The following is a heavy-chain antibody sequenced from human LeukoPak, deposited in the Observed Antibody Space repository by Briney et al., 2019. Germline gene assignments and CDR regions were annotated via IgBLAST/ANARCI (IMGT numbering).Heavy chain of an antibody. CDR1: GFTFSSYW. V-gene: IGHV3-7*01. D-gene: IGHD1-14*01. CDR3: AKPASRDYFDY. J-gene: IGHJ4*02. CDR2: IKQDGSEK. Sequence: GGSLRLSCAASGFTFSSYWMSWVRQAPGKGLEWVANIKQDGSEKYYVDSVKGRFTISRDNSKNTLYLQMNSLRAEDTAVYYCAKPASRDYFDYWGQGTLVTVSS.